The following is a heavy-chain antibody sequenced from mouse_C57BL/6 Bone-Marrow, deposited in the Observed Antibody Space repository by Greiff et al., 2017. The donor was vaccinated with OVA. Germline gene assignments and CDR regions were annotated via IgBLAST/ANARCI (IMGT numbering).Heavy chain of an antibody. CDR2: IWSGGST. J-gene: IGHJ3*01. CDR1: GFSLTSYG. CDR3: ARNWGYYGSAWFAY. D-gene: IGHD1-1*01. V-gene: IGHV2-2*01. Sequence: QVQLQQSGPGLVQPSQSLSITCTVSGFSLTSYGVNWVRQSPGKGLEWLGVIWSGGSTDYNAAFISRLCISKDNSKSQVFFNMNRLQAYDTAIDYCARNWGYYGSAWFAYWGQGTLVTVSA.